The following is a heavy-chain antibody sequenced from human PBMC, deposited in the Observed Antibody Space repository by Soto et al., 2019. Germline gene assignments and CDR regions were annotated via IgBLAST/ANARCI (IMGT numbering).Heavy chain of an antibody. Sequence: SETLSLTCTVSGGSISSGDYYWSWIRQPPGKGLEWIGYIYYSGSTYYNPSLKSRVTISVDTSKNQFSLKLSSVTAADTAVYYCARVGGASYYDSSGYYMLDYFDYWGQGTLVTVSS. D-gene: IGHD3-22*01. V-gene: IGHV4-30-4*01. CDR1: GGSISSGDYY. CDR2: IYYSGST. CDR3: ARVGGASYYDSSGYYMLDYFDY. J-gene: IGHJ4*02.